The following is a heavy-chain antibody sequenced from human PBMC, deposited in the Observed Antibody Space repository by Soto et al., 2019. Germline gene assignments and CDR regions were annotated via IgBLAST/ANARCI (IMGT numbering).Heavy chain of an antibody. D-gene: IGHD3-3*01. CDR1: GFTFSSYA. J-gene: IGHJ1*01. V-gene: IGHV3-23*01. CDR3: SKGASYYDYWSADSGNFQH. CDR2: ISGIGGST. Sequence: EVQLLESGGDLVQPGGSLRLSCAASGFTFSSYAISWVRQTPGKGLEWVSGISGIGGSTYYADSVKGRFTLSRDYSKRLVSRLVNRLRGEDTDEYDCSKGASYYDYWSADSGNFQHWGQGTLVTVSS.